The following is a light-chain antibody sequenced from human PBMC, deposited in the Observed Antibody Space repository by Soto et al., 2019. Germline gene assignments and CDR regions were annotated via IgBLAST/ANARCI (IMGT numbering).Light chain of an antibody. CDR1: QYINTR. CDR3: HQRQSWPRT. Sequence: EIVLTQSPATLSSFPGDIVTLSFRASQYINTRLVWYQHRPGQAPRLLIYQTSIRAAGIPARFSASGSGTDFTLTISDVQPEDFALYYCHQRQSWPRTFGQGTKVDIK. J-gene: IGKJ1*01. V-gene: IGKV3-11*01. CDR2: QTS.